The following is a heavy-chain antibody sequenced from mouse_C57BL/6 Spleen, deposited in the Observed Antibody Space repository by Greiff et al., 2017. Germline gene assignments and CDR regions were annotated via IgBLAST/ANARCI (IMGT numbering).Heavy chain of an antibody. CDR1: GFTFTDYY. CDR3: ARDTVVGAMDY. CDR2: IRNKANGYTT. J-gene: IGHJ4*01. V-gene: IGHV7-3*01. D-gene: IGHD1-1*01. Sequence: EVKLMESGGGLVQPGGSLSLSCAASGFTFTDYYMSWVRQPPGKALEWLGFIRNKANGYTTEYSASVKGRFTISRDNSQSILYLQMNALRAEDSATYYCARDTVVGAMDYWGQGTSVTVSS.